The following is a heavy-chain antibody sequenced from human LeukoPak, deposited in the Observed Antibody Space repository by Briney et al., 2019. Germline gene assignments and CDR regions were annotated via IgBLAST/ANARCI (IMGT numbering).Heavy chain of an antibody. CDR3: ARGKLEYSSSSPLDY. CDR1: GGTFSSYA. V-gene: IGHV1-69*05. Sequence: SVKVSCKASGGTFSSYAISWVRQAPGQGLEWMGGIIPIFGKANYAQKFQGRVTITTDESTSTAYMELSSLRSEDTAVYYCARGKLEYSSSSPLDYWGQGTLVTVSS. CDR2: IIPIFGKA. D-gene: IGHD6-6*01. J-gene: IGHJ4*02.